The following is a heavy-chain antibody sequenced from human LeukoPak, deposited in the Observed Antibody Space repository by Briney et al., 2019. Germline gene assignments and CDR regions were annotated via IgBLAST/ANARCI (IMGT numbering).Heavy chain of an antibody. Sequence: GGSLRLSCAASGFTFSSYAMSWVRQAPGKGLEWVSAISGSGSSTYYADSVKGRFTISRDNSKNTLYLQVNSLRAEDTAVYYCAKSPSGSPYYFDYWGQGTLVTVSS. J-gene: IGHJ4*02. D-gene: IGHD1-26*01. CDR2: ISGSGSST. V-gene: IGHV3-23*01. CDR1: GFTFSSYA. CDR3: AKSPSGSPYYFDY.